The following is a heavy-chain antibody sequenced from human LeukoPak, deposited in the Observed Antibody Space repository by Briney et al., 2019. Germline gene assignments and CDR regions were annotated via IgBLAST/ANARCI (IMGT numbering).Heavy chain of an antibody. D-gene: IGHD3-9*01. CDR1: GGSISSGDYY. J-gene: IGHJ4*02. V-gene: IGHV4-30-4*01. CDR2: IYYSGST. CDR3: AREGYDISTGYLGHDY. Sequence: SETLSLTCTVSGGSISSGDYYWSWIRQPPGKGLERIGYIYYSGSTYYNPSLKSRVTISVDTSKNQFSLKLSSVTAADTAVYYCAREGYDISTGYLGHDYWGQGTLVTVSS.